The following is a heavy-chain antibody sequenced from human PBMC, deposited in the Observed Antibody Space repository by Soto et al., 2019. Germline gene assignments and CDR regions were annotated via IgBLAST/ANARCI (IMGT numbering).Heavy chain of an antibody. Sequence: QLLESGGGLVQPGGSLRLSCATSGFTFRSYAMSWVRQAPGKGLEWVSTITSSGGNTFYAGSVKGRFTISRDNSKNTLSLQINSLNAEDTAIYCCEKGNGAAGGRGAYFHSWGQGTLVTVSS. J-gene: IGHJ4*02. CDR2: ITSSGGNT. V-gene: IGHV3-23*01. CDR1: GFTFRSYA. CDR3: EKGNGAAGGRGAYFHS. D-gene: IGHD6-13*01.